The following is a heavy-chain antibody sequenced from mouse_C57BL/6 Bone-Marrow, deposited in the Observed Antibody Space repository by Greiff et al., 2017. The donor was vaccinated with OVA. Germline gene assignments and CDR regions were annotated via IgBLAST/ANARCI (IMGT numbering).Heavy chain of an antibody. V-gene: IGHV1-72*01. CDR3: ARAAYGNYVVDDYAMDY. Sequence: VQLQQPGAELVKPGASVKLSCKASGYTFTSYWMHWVKQRPGRGLEWIGRIDPNSGGTKYNEKFKSKATLTVDKPSSPAYMQLSSLTSADSAVYYCARAAYGNYVVDDYAMDYWGQGTSVTVSS. D-gene: IGHD2-1*01. J-gene: IGHJ4*01. CDR1: GYTFTSYW. CDR2: IDPNSGGT.